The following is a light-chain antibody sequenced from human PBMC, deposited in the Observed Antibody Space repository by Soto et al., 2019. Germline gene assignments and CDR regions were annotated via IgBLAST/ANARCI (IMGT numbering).Light chain of an antibody. V-gene: IGKV1-5*01. Sequence: DIPLTQSPSTLSASVGDRVTITCRASQSLNIYLAWYQQKPGKAPKLLIYDASSLERGVPSRFSGSGSGTEFTLTISSLQPDDFATYYCQQYSSYPYTFGQGTKLEIK. CDR3: QQYSSYPYT. CDR1: QSLNIY. J-gene: IGKJ2*01. CDR2: DAS.